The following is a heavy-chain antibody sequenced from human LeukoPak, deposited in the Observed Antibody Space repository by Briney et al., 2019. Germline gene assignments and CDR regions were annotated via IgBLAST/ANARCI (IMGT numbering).Heavy chain of an antibody. J-gene: IGHJ3*02. D-gene: IGHD1-26*01. CDR3: AKDLYSGSYYGLLAFDI. V-gene: IGHV3-30*02. CDR2: IRYDGSNK. CDR1: GFTFSSYG. Sequence: GGSLRLSXAASGFTFSSYGMHWVRQAPGKGLEWVAFIRYDGSNKYYADSVKGRFTISRDNAKNSLYLQMNSLRAEDMALYYCAKDLYSGSYYGLLAFDIWGQGTMVTVSS.